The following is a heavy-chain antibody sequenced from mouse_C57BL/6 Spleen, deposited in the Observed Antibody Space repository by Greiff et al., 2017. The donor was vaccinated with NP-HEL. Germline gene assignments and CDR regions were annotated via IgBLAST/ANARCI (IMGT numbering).Heavy chain of an antibody. CDR3: ARSEGSESYYFDY. Sequence: QVQLQQSGAELVKPGASVKISCKASGYAFSSYWMNWVKQRPGKGLEWIGQIYPGDGDTNYNGKFKGKATLTADKSSSTAYMQLSSLTSEDSAVYFCARSEGSESYYFDYWGQGTTLTVSS. CDR2: IYPGDGDT. V-gene: IGHV1-80*01. CDR1: GYAFSSYW. J-gene: IGHJ2*01.